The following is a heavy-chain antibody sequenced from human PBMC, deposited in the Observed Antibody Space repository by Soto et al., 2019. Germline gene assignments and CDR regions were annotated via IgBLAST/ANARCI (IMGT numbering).Heavy chain of an antibody. CDR2: ISYTGDT. Sequence: QVQLRESGPGLLKPSETLSLTCTVSGDSVSSDGYFWTWVRQPPGKGLEWIAYISYTGDTNYNPSLKSRVTISVDTSRNKFSLKVRSVSAADTAMYFCARIVVGGTIDYWGQGTLVTVSS. J-gene: IGHJ4*02. CDR3: ARIVVGGTIDY. CDR1: GDSVSSDGYF. V-gene: IGHV4-61*08. D-gene: IGHD1-26*01.